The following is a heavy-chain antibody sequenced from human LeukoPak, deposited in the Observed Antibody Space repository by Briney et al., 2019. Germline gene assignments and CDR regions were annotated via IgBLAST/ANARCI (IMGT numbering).Heavy chain of an antibody. Sequence: PSETLSLTCAVSGYSISSGYYWGWIRQPPGKGLEWIVSIYHSGSTYYNPSLNSRVTISLDKSKNKFSLKLISVTAAATTVYYRARQNRFAYYDFWSGYSNWFDPWGQGTLVTVSS. CDR3: ARQNRFAYYDFWSGYSNWFDP. D-gene: IGHD3-3*01. CDR2: IYHSGST. J-gene: IGHJ5*02. V-gene: IGHV4-38-2*01. CDR1: GYSISSGYY.